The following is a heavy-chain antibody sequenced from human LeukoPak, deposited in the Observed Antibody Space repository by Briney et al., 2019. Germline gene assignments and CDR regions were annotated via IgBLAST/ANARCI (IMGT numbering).Heavy chain of an antibody. CDR2: ISSSSSYI. D-gene: IGHD3-3*01. V-gene: IGHV3-21*01. CDR1: GFTFSSYS. Sequence: GGSLRLSCAASGFTFSSYSMNWVRQAPGKGLEWVSSISSSSSYIYYADSVKGRFTISRDNAKNSLYLQMNSLRAEDTAVYYCARAPKDFWSGYGAFDIWGQGTMVTVSS. J-gene: IGHJ3*02. CDR3: ARAPKDFWSGYGAFDI.